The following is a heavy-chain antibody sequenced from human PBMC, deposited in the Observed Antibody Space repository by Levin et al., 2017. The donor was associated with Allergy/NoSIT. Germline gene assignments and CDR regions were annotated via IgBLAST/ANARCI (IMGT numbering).Heavy chain of an antibody. CDR1: GFSLSSTGVG. V-gene: IGHV2-5*02. CDR3: AHKPYMSLSYCDY. J-gene: IGHJ4*02. CDR2: IYWDDAK. Sequence: SGPTLVKPTQTLTLTCTFSGFSLSSTGVGVGWIRQPPGKALEWLAVIYWDDAKRYSPSLKSRLTVTKDTSKNQVVLTMTNMDPVDTATYFCAHKPYMSLSYCDYWAREPWSPSPQ. D-gene: IGHD4-11*01.